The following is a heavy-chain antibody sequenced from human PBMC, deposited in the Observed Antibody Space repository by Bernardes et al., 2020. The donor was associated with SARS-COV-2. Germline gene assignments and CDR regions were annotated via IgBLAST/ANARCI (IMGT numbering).Heavy chain of an antibody. CDR3: AILVATQSGDGFDI. Sequence: ASVKVSCKASGYTFTNYGISWVRQAPGQGLEWMGWISAYNGNTKYAQKFQGRVTMTTDTSTSTVYMELRSLRSDDTAVYYCAILVATQSGDGFDIWGQGTMVTVSS. V-gene: IGHV1-18*01. J-gene: IGHJ3*02. D-gene: IGHD5-12*01. CDR2: ISAYNGNT. CDR1: GYTFTNYG.